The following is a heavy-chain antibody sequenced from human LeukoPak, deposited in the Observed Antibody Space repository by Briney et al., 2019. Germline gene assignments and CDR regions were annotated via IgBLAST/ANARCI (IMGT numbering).Heavy chain of an antibody. Sequence: SETLSLTCTVSGGSISSSGYYWGWIRQPPGKGLEWMGSIYYSGSTYYHPSLKSRITISQDTCKNQFSLKLSSVTAADTAVYYCARDGGNFDVDYWGQGTLVTVSS. CDR2: IYYSGST. CDR1: GGSISSSGYY. CDR3: ARDGGNFDVDY. V-gene: IGHV4-39*07. J-gene: IGHJ4*02. D-gene: IGHD3-9*01.